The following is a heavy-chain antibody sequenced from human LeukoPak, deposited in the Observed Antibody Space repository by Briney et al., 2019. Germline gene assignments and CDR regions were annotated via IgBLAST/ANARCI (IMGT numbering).Heavy chain of an antibody. V-gene: IGHV4-59*01. CDR1: GGSISSYY. J-gene: IGHJ4*02. D-gene: IGHD2-8*01. CDR2: IYYSGST. CDR3: ARVNGSSPLYYFDY. Sequence: SETLSLTCTVSGGSISSYYWSWIRQPPGKGLEWIGYIYYSGSTNYNPSLKSRVTISVDTSKNQFSLKLSSVTAADTAVYYCARVNGSSPLYYFDYWGQGTLVTVSS.